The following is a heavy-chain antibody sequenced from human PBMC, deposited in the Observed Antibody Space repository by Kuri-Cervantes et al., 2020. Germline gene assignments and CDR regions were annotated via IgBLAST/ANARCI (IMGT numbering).Heavy chain of an antibody. CDR3: ARDRGSGWYAYYFDY. V-gene: IGHV3-30-3*01. Sequence: GGSLRLSCAASGFTFSSYAMHWVRQAPGKGLEWVAVISYDGSNKYYADSVKGRFTISRDNSKNMLYLQMNSLRAEDTAVYYCARDRGSGWYAYYFDYWGQGTLVTVSS. CDR2: ISYDGSNK. D-gene: IGHD6-19*01. J-gene: IGHJ4*02. CDR1: GFTFSSYA.